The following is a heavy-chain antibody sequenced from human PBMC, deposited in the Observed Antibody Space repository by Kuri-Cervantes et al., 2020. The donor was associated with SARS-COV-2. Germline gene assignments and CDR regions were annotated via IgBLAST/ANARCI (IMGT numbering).Heavy chain of an antibody. J-gene: IGHJ4*02. V-gene: IGHV3-7*01. D-gene: IGHD2-21*02. CDR3: ARKRTVVTDSPIDY. CDR1: GFTFSTYW. Sequence: GESLKISCAASGFTFSTYWMSWVRQAPGKGLEWVANIKQDGSEKNYVDSVKGRFTISRDNAKNSLYLQMNSLRAEGTAVYYCARKRTVVTDSPIDYWGQGTLVTVSS. CDR2: IKQDGSEK.